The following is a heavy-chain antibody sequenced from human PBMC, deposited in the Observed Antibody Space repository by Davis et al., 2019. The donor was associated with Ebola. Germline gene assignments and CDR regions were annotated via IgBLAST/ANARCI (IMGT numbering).Heavy chain of an antibody. CDR1: GFTFSSYA. D-gene: IGHD5-18*01. V-gene: IGHV3-23*01. Sequence: GESLKISCAASGFTFSSYAMSWVRQAPGKGLEWVSAISGSGGSTYYADSVQGRFTISRDNAKNSLYLQMNNLRAEDTAVYYCARVTGYGFGGQGTLVTVSS. J-gene: IGHJ4*02. CDR2: ISGSGGST. CDR3: ARVTGYGF.